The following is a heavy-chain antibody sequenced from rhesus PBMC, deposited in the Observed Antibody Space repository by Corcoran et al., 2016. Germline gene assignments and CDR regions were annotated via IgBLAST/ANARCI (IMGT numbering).Heavy chain of an antibody. D-gene: IGHD5-42*01. CDR2: INGNPANP. J-gene: IGHJ4*01. V-gene: IGHV4S9*01. CDR1: RCPTTANFH. Sequence: QVQLQESGTGPVKPSATLFIMCAVSRCPTTANFHWNWTRQSQGKGLEWIRNINGNPANPFSRPSLKSRVTISSDASTNRFFLMLTSVTAADTALYYCAREGATGNFDYWGQGVLVTVSS. CDR3: AREGATGNFDY.